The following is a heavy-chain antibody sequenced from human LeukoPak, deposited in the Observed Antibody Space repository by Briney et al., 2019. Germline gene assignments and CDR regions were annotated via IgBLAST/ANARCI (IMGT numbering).Heavy chain of an antibody. V-gene: IGHV3-30*04. Sequence: GRSLRLSCAASGFTFSSYAMHWVRQAPGKGLEWVAVISYDGSNKYYADSVKGRFTISRDNSKNTLYLQMNSLRAEDTAVYYCAREGGVSYFSGYYYYGMDVWGQGTTVTVSS. CDR2: ISYDGSNK. CDR3: AREGGVSYFSGYYYYGMDV. D-gene: IGHD3-16*01. CDR1: GFTFSSYA. J-gene: IGHJ6*02.